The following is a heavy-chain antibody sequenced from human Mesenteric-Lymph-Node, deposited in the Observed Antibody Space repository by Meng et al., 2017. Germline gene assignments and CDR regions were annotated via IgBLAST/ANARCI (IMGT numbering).Heavy chain of an antibody. CDR2: INHSGST. J-gene: IGHJ5*02. D-gene: IGHD3-10*01. Sequence: QVQLQQWGAGLLKPSETLSLTCAVYGGSFSGYYWSWIRQPPGKGLEWIGEINHSGSTNYNPSLKSRVTISVDTSKNQFSLKLSSVTAADTAVYYCARGVLLWFGETLNWFDPWGQGTLVTVSS. CDR1: GGSFSGYY. CDR3: ARGVLLWFGETLNWFDP. V-gene: IGHV4-34*01.